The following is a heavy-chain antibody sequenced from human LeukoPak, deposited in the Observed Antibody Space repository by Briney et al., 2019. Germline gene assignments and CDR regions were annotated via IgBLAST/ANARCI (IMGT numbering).Heavy chain of an antibody. CDR1: GYTFTSYG. CDR3: ARIRPYNWNIDY. V-gene: IGHV1-18*01. J-gene: IGHJ4*02. Sequence: ASVKVSCKASGYTFTSYGISWVRQAPGQGLEWMGWISAYNGNTNYAQNLQGRVTMTTDTSTSTVYMELRSLRSDDTAVYYCARIRPYNWNIDYWGQGTLVTVSS. CDR2: ISAYNGNT. D-gene: IGHD1-1*01.